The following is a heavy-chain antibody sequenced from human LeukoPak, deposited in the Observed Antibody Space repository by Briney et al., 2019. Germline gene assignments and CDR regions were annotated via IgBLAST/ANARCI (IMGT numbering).Heavy chain of an antibody. J-gene: IGHJ4*02. CDR2: ISYDGSNK. V-gene: IGHV3-30*03. CDR1: GFTFSSYG. CDR3: VRDQYCSSTSCFDY. Sequence: GGSLRLSCAASGFTFSSYGMHWVRQAPGKGLEWVAVISYDGSNKYYADSVKGRFTISRDNSKNTLYLQMNSLRAEDTAVYYCVRDQYCSSTSCFDYWGQGTLVTVSS. D-gene: IGHD2-2*01.